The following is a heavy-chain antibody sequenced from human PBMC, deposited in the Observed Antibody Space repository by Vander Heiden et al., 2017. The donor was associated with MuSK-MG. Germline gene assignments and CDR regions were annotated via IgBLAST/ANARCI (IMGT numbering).Heavy chain of an antibody. Sequence: EVQLVQSGAEVKKPGESLKISCKGSGYSFTSYWIGWVRQMPGKGLEWMGIIYPGDSDTRYRPSFQGQVTISADKSINTAYLQWSSLKASDTAMYYCARLDCSGGSGYSSYYYYGMDVWGQGTTVTVSS. CDR2: IYPGDSDT. D-gene: IGHD2-15*01. J-gene: IGHJ6*02. CDR3: ARLDCSGGSGYSSYYYYGMDV. CDR1: GYSFTSYW. V-gene: IGHV5-51*01.